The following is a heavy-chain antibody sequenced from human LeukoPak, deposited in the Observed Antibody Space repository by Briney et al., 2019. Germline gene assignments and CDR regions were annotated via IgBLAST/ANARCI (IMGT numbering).Heavy chain of an antibody. CDR3: AKGGYTTCFDP. CDR2: IRSNGGDT. Sequence: PGGSLRLSCAASGFTFSSYSMTWVRQAPGKGLEWVSTIRSNGGDTYYADSVRGRFTISRDNSQNSLYLEINNLRAEDTAVYYCAKGGYTTCFDPWGQGTLVTVSS. V-gene: IGHV3-23*01. CDR1: GFTFSSYS. D-gene: IGHD2-15*01. J-gene: IGHJ5*02.